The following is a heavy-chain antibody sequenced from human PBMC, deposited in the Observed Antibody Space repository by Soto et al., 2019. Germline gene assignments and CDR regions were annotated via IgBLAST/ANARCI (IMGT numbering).Heavy chain of an antibody. D-gene: IGHD6-19*01. CDR1: GYSFTSYW. Sequence: GESLKISCKGSGYSFTSYWISWVRQMPGKGLEWMGRIDPSDSYTNYSPSFQGHVTISADKSISTAYLQWSSLKASDTAMYYCARQGSSRWYRGGYYYYYGMDVWGQGTTVTVS. J-gene: IGHJ6*02. V-gene: IGHV5-10-1*01. CDR3: ARQGSSRWYRGGYYYYYGMDV. CDR2: IDPSDSYT.